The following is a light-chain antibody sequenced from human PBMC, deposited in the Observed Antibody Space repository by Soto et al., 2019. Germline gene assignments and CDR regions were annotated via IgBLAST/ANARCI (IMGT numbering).Light chain of an antibody. Sequence: DIQMTQSPSTLSASVGDRVTITCLASQSISSWLAWYQQKLGRAPRLLIYDASSLESGVPSRFSGSGYGTDFTLTISSLQPEDFATYYCQQANSFPLTFGGGTKVDIK. CDR3: QQANSFPLT. CDR2: DAS. CDR1: QSISSW. V-gene: IGKV1-5*01. J-gene: IGKJ4*01.